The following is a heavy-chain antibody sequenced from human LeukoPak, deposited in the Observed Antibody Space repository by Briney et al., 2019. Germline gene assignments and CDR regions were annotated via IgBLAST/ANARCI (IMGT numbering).Heavy chain of an antibody. J-gene: IGHJ6*02. V-gene: IGHV6-1*01. Sequence: NRSQTLSLTCAISGDSVSSNSAAWNWIRQSPSRGLEWLGRTYYRSKWYNDYAVSVKSRITINPDTSKNQFSLQLNSVTPEDTAVYYCARAGSSSWYGYYYYYGMDVWGQGTTVTVSS. CDR3: ARAGSSSWYGYYYYYGMDV. CDR1: GDSVSSNSAA. CDR2: TYYRSKWYN. D-gene: IGHD6-13*01.